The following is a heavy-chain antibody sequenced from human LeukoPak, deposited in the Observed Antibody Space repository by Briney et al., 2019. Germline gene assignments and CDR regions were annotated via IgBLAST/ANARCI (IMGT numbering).Heavy chain of an antibody. CDR2: VYYSGST. J-gene: IGHJ4*02. V-gene: IGHV4-59*08. Sequence: SETLSLTCTISGGSISDYYWSWIRQPPGKGLEWIGYVYYSGSTKYNPSLNSRVTISSDTSKKQLSLKVTSVTAADTAVYYRARRRAVPGHYYFDYWGQGILVTVSS. CDR3: ARRRAVPGHYYFDY. D-gene: IGHD3-10*01. CDR1: GGSISDYY.